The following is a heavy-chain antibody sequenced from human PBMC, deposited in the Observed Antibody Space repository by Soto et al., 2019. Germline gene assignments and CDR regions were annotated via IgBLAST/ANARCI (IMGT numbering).Heavy chain of an antibody. D-gene: IGHD2-2*01. CDR3: ARGRIVLVPADSPSAFDH. V-gene: IGHV4-30-4*01. CDR1: GGSISSGDYY. CDR2: IYYSGST. Sequence: QVQLQESGPGLVKPSQTLSLTCTVSGGSISSGDYYWSWIRQPPGKGLEWIGYIYYSGSTYYNPSLKRRLTISVDTSKNQCSLKLSFVTAADTGVYYGARGRIVLVPADSPSAFDHWGQGTLVTVSS. J-gene: IGHJ4*02.